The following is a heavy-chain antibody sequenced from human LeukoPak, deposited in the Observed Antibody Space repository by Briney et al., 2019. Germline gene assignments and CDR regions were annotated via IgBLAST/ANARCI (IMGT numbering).Heavy chain of an antibody. CDR3: ARLHDNVFDY. Sequence: GGSLRLSCATSGFTFRSYAMYWVRQAPGKGLFWVAFISYDGSNKYYADSVKGRFTISRDNSKNTLYLQMNSLRAEDTAVYYCARLHDNVFDYWGQGTLVTVSS. CDR1: GFTFRSYA. V-gene: IGHV3-30-3*01. J-gene: IGHJ4*02. CDR2: ISYDGSNK. D-gene: IGHD1-1*01.